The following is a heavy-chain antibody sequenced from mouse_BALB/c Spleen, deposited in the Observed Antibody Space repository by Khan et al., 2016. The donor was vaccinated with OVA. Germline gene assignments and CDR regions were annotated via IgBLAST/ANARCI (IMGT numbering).Heavy chain of an antibody. D-gene: IGHD6-1*01. J-gene: IGHJ4*01. CDR2: IWGGGTT. V-gene: IGHV2-6-5*01. Sequence: QVQLKESGPGLVAPSQNLSITCTVSGFSLSDYGVSWIRQPPGKGLEWLGVIWGGGTTYYNSALKSRLSISKDNSKSQVFLKMSSLQSDDTAMFYGAKGVCAYYYTLDYWGQGTSVTGSS. CDR1: GFSLSDYG. CDR3: AKGVCAYYYTLDY.